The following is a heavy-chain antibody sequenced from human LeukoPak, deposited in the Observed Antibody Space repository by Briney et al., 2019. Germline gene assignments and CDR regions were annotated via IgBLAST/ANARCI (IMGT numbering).Heavy chain of an antibody. CDR3: ARVSGSGWVDY. CDR1: GGSFSRYY. Sequence: SETLSLTCAVYGGSFSRYYWSWIRQPPGKGLEWIGEINHSGSTNYNPSLKSRVTISVDTSKNQFSLKLRSVTAADTGVYYCARVSGSGWVDYWGEGTLVTVSS. CDR2: INHSGST. D-gene: IGHD6-19*01. V-gene: IGHV4-34*01. J-gene: IGHJ4*02.